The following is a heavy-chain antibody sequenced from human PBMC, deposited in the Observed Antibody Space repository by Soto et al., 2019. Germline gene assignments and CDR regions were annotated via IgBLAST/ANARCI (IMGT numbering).Heavy chain of an antibody. Sequence: PSETLSITCAFSGYSISIGNYWAWIRQPPGRGLEWIGSLYHIGSTHYNTSLKSRVTISVDTSKNHFSLELSSVTAADTAIYYCRSSTSCYDESCVDVWGQGTMVTVSS. V-gene: IGHV4-38-2*01. CDR1: GYSISIGNY. D-gene: IGHD2-2*01. CDR3: RSSTSCYDESCVDV. J-gene: IGHJ6*01. CDR2: LYHIGST.